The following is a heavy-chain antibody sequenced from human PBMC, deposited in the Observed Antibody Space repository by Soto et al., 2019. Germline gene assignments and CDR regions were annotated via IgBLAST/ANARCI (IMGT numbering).Heavy chain of an antibody. CDR2: ITDSGGNT. J-gene: IGHJ4*02. CDR1: GFTISSYA. Sequence: GGSLRLSCAASGFTISSYAMSWVRQAPGKGLEWVSAITDSGGNTYYPDSVKGRFSISRDNSKNTLYLQIYSLRAEDTAVYYCAIDPALGGRYGRFDYWGQGTLVTVSS. CDR3: AIDPALGGRYGRFDY. D-gene: IGHD1-26*01. V-gene: IGHV3-23*01.